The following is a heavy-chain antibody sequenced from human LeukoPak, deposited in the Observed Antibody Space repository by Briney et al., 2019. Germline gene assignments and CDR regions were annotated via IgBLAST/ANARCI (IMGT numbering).Heavy chain of an antibody. CDR3: ARERGSVTTLLRWFDP. D-gene: IGHD4-17*01. V-gene: IGHV4-34*01. Sequence: SETLSLTCAVYGGSFSGYYWSWIRQPPGKGLEWIGEINHSGSTNYNPSLKSRVTISVGTSKNQFSLKLSSVTAADTAVYYCARERGSVTTLLRWFDPWGQGTLVTVSS. J-gene: IGHJ5*02. CDR2: INHSGST. CDR1: GGSFSGYY.